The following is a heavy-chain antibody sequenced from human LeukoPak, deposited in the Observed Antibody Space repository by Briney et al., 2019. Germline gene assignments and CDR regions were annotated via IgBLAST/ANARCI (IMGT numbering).Heavy chain of an antibody. D-gene: IGHD3-10*01. J-gene: IGHJ4*02. V-gene: IGHV3-64*01. CDR1: GFSFICYV. CDR3: ARGRGGPPFDF. CDR2: ISADGGTT. Sequence: GGSLRLSCSASGFSFICYVMHWVRQAPGRRLEYVSAISADGGTTDYLNSVKGRFTISRDNSKNTLYLQMGRLRSDDTAIYYCARGRGGPPFDFWGQGTVVTVAS.